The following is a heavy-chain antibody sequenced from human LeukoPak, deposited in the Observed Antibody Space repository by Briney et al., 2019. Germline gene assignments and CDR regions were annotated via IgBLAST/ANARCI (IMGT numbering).Heavy chain of an antibody. CDR1: GFTFNNYA. D-gene: IGHD2-2*01. V-gene: IGHV3-23*01. J-gene: IGHJ4*02. CDR3: AKIPKGGYFDS. CDR2: ISPSGDST. Sequence: GGSLRLSCAASGFTFNNYAMNWVRQAPGKGPEWVSHISPSGDSTYYADSVKGRFTISRDSSKNTLSLQMNSLRAEDTAVYYCAKIPKGGYFDSWGQGTLVTVSS.